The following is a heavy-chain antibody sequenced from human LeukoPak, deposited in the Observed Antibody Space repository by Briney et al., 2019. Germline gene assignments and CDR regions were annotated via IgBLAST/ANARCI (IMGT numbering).Heavy chain of an antibody. J-gene: IGHJ4*02. CDR2: IYSNGNT. D-gene: IGHD1-7*01. CDR1: GFTVSGNY. V-gene: IGHV3-53*01. CDR3: ARGGTRNYGFFDY. Sequence: GGSLRLSCAASGFTVSGNYMSWVRQAPGKGLEWVSFIYSNGNTDYADSVTGRFTISRDNSKNTLYLQMNSLRAEDTAVYYCARGGTRNYGFFDYWGQGTLVTVSS.